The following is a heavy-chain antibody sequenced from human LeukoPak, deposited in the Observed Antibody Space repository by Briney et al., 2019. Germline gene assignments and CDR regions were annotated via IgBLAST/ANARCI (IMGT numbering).Heavy chain of an antibody. CDR3: AKGAVSGSLFPFDY. CDR2: ISDDGGNK. D-gene: IGHD1-26*01. J-gene: IGHJ4*02. V-gene: IGHV3-30*18. CDR1: KVTFTSYD. Sequence: GGSLRLSCAASKVTFTSYDIHWVRQAPGKGLEWVAVISDDGGNKNYADSVKGRITISRDISKNTVYLQMNSLRAEDTAVYYCAKGAVSGSLFPFDYWGQGTLVTVSS.